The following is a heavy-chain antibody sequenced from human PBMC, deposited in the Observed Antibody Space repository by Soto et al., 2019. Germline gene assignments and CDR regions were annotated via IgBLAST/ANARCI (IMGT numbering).Heavy chain of an antibody. J-gene: IGHJ4*02. D-gene: IGHD2-2*02. Sequence: WTWIRQSPGTGLEWIEAHNPTGDTNYSPYLKSRVTMAVDTSKTQFSLKLHSVTAADTAVYYCARLAEENAVLGPAPIGLDYWGQGTLVTVSS. V-gene: IGHV4-34*01. CDR3: ARLAEENAVLGPAPIGLDY. CDR2: HNPTGDT.